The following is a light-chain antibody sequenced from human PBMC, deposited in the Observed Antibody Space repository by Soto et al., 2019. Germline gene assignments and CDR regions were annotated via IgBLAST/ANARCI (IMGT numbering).Light chain of an antibody. Sequence: QSVLTRPPSASVSPGQSVTMSCTGSSSDVGGFDWVSWYQQHPGKVPKLMIYGVTKRPSGVPDRFSGSKSGNTASLTVSGLQAEDEADYYCCSDAGTRAVFGTGTKVTVL. V-gene: IGLV2-8*01. J-gene: IGLJ1*01. CDR3: CSDAGTRAV. CDR2: GVT. CDR1: SSDVGGFDW.